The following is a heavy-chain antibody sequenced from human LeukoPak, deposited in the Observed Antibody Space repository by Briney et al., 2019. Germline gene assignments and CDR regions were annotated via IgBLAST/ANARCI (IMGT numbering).Heavy chain of an antibody. CDR3: ARDQRYCSSSSCPWEPFDY. J-gene: IGHJ4*01. D-gene: IGHD2-2*01. CDR2: IKQDGSEK. Sequence: GGSLRLSCAASGFTFSSYWMSWVRQAPGKGLEWVANIKQDGSEKYYVDSVKGRFTISRDNAKNSLYLQMNSLRAEDTAVYYCARDQRYCSSSSCPWEPFDYWGQEPWSPSPQ. V-gene: IGHV3-7*05. CDR1: GFTFSSYW.